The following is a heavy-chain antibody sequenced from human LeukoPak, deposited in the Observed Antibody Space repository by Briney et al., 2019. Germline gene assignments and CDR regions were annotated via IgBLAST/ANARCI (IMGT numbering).Heavy chain of an antibody. D-gene: IGHD6-13*01. CDR3: ARAGRTHSSSWYGLGY. Sequence: ASVKVSCKASGYTFTGYYMHWVRHAPGQGLEWMGWINPNSGGTNYAQKFQGRVTMTRDTSISTAYMELSGLRSDDTAVYYCARAGRTHSSSWYGLGYWGQGTLVTVSS. V-gene: IGHV1-2*02. CDR1: GYTFTGYY. J-gene: IGHJ4*02. CDR2: INPNSGGT.